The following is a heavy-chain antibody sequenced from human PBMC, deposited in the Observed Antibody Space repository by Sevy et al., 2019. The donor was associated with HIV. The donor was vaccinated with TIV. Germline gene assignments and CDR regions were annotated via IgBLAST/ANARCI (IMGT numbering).Heavy chain of an antibody. CDR1: GFTCSNYE. CDR2: ITLSGRST. V-gene: IGHV3-48*03. CDR3: ARDRQRITVAGTAIDY. Sequence: GGSLRLSCTASGFTCSNYEMNWVRQAPGKGLEWVSYITLSGRSTYYADSVKGGFTISRDNAKNSLYLQMNSLRAEDTAVYYCARDRQRITVAGTAIDYWGQGTLVTVSS. J-gene: IGHJ4*02. D-gene: IGHD6-19*01.